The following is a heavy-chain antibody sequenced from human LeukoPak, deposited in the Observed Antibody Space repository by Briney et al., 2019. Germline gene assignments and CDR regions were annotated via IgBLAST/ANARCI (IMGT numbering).Heavy chain of an antibody. Sequence: NPSETLSLTCTVSGGSISDYYWNWIRQPAGKGLEWIGRIYASGSTNYNPSLRSRVTISVDKSKNQFSLKLTSATAADTAVYYCARSYQGGTYYDWFDPWGQGTLVTVSS. V-gene: IGHV4-4*07. CDR1: GGSISDYY. J-gene: IGHJ5*02. CDR3: ARSYQGGTYYDWFDP. CDR2: IYASGST. D-gene: IGHD1-26*01.